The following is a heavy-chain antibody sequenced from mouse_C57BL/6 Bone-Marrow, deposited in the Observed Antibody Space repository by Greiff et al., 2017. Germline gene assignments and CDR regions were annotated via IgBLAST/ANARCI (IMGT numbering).Heavy chain of an antibody. V-gene: IGHV6-3*01. CDR1: GFTFSNYW. J-gene: IGHJ2*01. D-gene: IGHD4-1*01. Sequence: EVKLEESGGGLVQPGGSMKLSCVASGFTFSNYWMNWVRQSPEKGLEWVAQIRLKSDNYATHYAESVKGRFTISRDDSKSSVYLQMNNLRADDTGIYYCTGRTGTPYFDYWGQGTTLTVSS. CDR3: TGRTGTPYFDY. CDR2: IRLKSDNYAT.